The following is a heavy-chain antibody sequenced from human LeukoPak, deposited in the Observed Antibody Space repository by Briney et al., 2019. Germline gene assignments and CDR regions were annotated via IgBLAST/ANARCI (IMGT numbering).Heavy chain of an antibody. Sequence: GGSLRLSCAASGFTFSSYAMSWVRQAPGKGPEWVSAISGSGGNTYYADSVKGRFTISRDNSKNTLYLQMNSLRAEDTAVYYCAKVRDTSGYYYVGAFDIWGQGTMVTVSS. V-gene: IGHV3-23*01. CDR3: AKVRDTSGYYYVGAFDI. CDR2: ISGSGGNT. CDR1: GFTFSSYA. D-gene: IGHD3-22*01. J-gene: IGHJ3*02.